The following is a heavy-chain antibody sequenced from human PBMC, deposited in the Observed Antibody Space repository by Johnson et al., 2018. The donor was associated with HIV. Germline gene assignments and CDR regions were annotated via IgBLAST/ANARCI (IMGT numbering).Heavy chain of an antibody. CDR3: ARDPYTGAGNPFDI. Sequence: QVQLVESGGGVVQPGGSLRLSCAASGFTFSSYGMHWVRQAPGKGLEWVAFIRYEGSNKYSAASGKGRFTISRDNSKNTLFLQMNSLRAEDTAVYYCARDPYTGAGNPFDIWGQGTRVTFSS. CDR2: IRYEGSNK. CDR1: GFTFSSYG. V-gene: IGHV3-30*02. D-gene: IGHD3-10*01. J-gene: IGHJ3*02.